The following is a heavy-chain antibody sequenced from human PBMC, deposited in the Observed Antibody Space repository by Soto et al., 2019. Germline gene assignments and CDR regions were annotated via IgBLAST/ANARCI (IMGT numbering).Heavy chain of an antibody. CDR3: AKPKLYGDYVAFAFDY. CDR2: ISYDGSNK. J-gene: IGHJ4*02. CDR1: GFTFSSYG. V-gene: IGHV3-30*18. Sequence: QVQLVESGGGVVQPGRSLRLSCAASGFTFSSYGMHWVRQAPGKGLEWVAVISYDGSNKYYADSVKGRFTISRDNSQNTLYLQMNSLRAEDTAVYYCAKPKLYGDYVAFAFDYWGQGTLVTVSS. D-gene: IGHD4-17*01.